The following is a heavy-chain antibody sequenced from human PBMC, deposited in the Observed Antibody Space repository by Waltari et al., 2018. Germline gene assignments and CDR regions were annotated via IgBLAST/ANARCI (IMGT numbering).Heavy chain of an antibody. CDR1: NVSISSDTW. J-gene: IGHJ4*02. CDR3: ARVIFTAHSYFDY. CDR2: IYHSGTT. D-gene: IGHD3-9*01. Sequence: QVHLEESGPGLVKPSGTLSLTCAVSNVSISSDTWWIWVRQPPGKGLEWIGDIYHSGTTVYTPSLWSPVTISLDNTKNHFSLKLTAVTAADTAVYYCARVIFTAHSYFDYWGQGTLVTVSS. V-gene: IGHV4-4*02.